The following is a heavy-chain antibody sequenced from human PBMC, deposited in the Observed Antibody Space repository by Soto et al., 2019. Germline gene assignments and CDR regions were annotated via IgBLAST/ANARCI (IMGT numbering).Heavy chain of an antibody. D-gene: IGHD1-26*01. CDR1: GFTFSNYA. CDR3: AKVPVGATGRFDY. Sequence: GGSRRRSWAGSGFTFSNYAMGGGRQAPGKGLAWVSAISGSGGSAYYADSVKGRFTISRDNSKNTLYLQMNSLRAEDTALYYCAKVPVGATGRFDYWGQGTLVTVSS. V-gene: IGHV3-23*01. CDR2: ISGSGGSA. J-gene: IGHJ4*02.